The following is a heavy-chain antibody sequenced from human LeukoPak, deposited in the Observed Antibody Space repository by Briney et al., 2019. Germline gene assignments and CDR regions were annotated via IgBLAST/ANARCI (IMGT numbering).Heavy chain of an antibody. D-gene: IGHD6-13*01. CDR1: GFTFDDYA. CDR2: ISGSGGST. Sequence: GGSLRLSCAASGFTFDDYAMHWVRQAPGKGLEWVSAISGSGGSTYYADSVKGRFTISRDNSKNTLYLQMSSLRAEDTAVYYCAKDGGGDGYSSSWYYYYYMDAWGKGTTVTVSS. J-gene: IGHJ6*03. CDR3: AKDGGGDGYSSSWYYYYYMDA. V-gene: IGHV3-23*01.